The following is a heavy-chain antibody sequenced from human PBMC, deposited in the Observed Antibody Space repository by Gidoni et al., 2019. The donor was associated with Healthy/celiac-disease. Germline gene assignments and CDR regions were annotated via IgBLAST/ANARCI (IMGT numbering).Heavy chain of an antibody. CDR1: GSNFSSYS. CDR2: ISSSSSYI. Sequence: EVQLVASGGGLVKPGGSLRLSCAASGSNFSSYSMNWVRQAPGKGLEWVSSISSSSSYIYYADSVKGRFTISRDNAKNSLYLQMNSLRAEDTAVYYCARTGGSGWTGWFDPWGQGTLVTVSS. V-gene: IGHV3-21*01. D-gene: IGHD6-19*01. CDR3: ARTGGSGWTGWFDP. J-gene: IGHJ5*02.